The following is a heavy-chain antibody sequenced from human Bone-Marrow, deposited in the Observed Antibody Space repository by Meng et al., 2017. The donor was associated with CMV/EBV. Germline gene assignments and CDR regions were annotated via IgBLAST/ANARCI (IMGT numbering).Heavy chain of an antibody. Sequence: PEILSLTCTVSGGSISSSSYYWGWIRQPPGKGLEWIGSIYYSGSTYYNPSLKSRVTISVDTSKNQSSLKLSSVTAADTAVYYCATDFWSGSDAFDIWGQGTMVTVSS. J-gene: IGHJ3*02. CDR2: IYYSGST. CDR3: ATDFWSGSDAFDI. D-gene: IGHD3-3*01. V-gene: IGHV4-39*07. CDR1: GGSISSSSYY.